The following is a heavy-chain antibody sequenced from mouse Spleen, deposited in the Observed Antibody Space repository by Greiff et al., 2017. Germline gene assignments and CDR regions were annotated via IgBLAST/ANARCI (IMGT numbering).Heavy chain of an antibody. V-gene: IGHV1-50*01. J-gene: IGHJ4*01. CDR1: GYTFTSYW. CDR3: ARQQGYPVTTGGSMDY. CDR2: IDPSDSYT. Sequence: QVQLQQPGAELVKPGASVKLSCKASGYTFTSYWMQWVKQRPGQGLEWIGEIDPSDSYTNYNQKFKGKATLTVDTSSSTAYMQLSSLTSEDSAVYYCARQQGYPVTTGGSMDYWGQGTSVTVSS. D-gene: IGHD2-2*01.